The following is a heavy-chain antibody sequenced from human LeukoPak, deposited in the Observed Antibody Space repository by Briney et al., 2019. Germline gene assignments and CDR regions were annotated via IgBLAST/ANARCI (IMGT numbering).Heavy chain of an antibody. CDR2: MYYSGST. CDR3: ASGRSPYYDFWSGTFPTHPGGSYFDY. Sequence: PSETLSLTCTVSGGSISRGEYDWSRIRQPRGKGLEWIVYMYYSGSTYNNPSLNIRVTISVDTSKNQFPLKLSSVTAADTAVYYCASGRSPYYDFWSGTFPTHPGGSYFDYWGQGTLVTVSS. D-gene: IGHD3-3*01. V-gene: IGHV4-30-4*08. CDR1: GGSISRGEYD. J-gene: IGHJ4*02.